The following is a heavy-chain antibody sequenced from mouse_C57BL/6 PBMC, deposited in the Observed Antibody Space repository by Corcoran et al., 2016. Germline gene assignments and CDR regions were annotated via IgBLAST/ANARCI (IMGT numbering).Heavy chain of an antibody. CDR2: IYPRSGNT. Sequence: QVQLQQSGAELARPGASVKLSCKASGYTFTSYGISWVKQRTGQGLEWIGEIYPRSGNTYYNEKFKGKATLTADKSSSTAYMELRSLTSEDSAVYFCARSPKSYYYGSRYAMDYWGQGTSVTVSS. D-gene: IGHD1-1*01. J-gene: IGHJ4*01. CDR1: GYTFTSYG. CDR3: ARSPKSYYYGSRYAMDY. V-gene: IGHV1-81*01.